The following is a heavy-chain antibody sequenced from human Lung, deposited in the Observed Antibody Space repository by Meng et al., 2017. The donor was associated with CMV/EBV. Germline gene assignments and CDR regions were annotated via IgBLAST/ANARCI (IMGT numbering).Heavy chain of an antibody. CDR1: WDRVSNNSAG. V-gene: IGHV6-1*01. D-gene: IGHD3-16*01. J-gene: IGHJ4*02. CDR2: AYNRSKWYN. CDR3: ARGGMGLDY. Sequence: AHPPETGTALVADVQTLALTLALSWDRVSNNSAGYNWNWPSPSRGLGWLGMAYNRSKWYNEYSVSVKRRITINPNTSKNQFSLQLNSVTPEDTAVYYCARGGMGLDYWGQGTLVTVSS.